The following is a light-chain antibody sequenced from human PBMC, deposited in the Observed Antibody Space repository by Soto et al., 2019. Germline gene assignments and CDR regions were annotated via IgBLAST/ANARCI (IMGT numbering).Light chain of an antibody. V-gene: IGLV2-23*01. Sequence: QSALTQPASVSASPGQSITIPCTGTSSDVGSYDLVSWFQQHPGKVPKLLIYEGTKRPSGLSDRFSGSKSGTTASLTISGLQAEDEAHYYCYSYAGENLYVFGTGTKVTVL. J-gene: IGLJ1*01. CDR1: SSDVGSYDL. CDR2: EGT. CDR3: YSYAGENLYV.